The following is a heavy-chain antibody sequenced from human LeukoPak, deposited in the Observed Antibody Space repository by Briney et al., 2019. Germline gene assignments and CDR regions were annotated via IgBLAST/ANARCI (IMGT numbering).Heavy chain of an antibody. Sequence: GASVKVSCKTSGYTFSSYGITWVRQAPGQGLEWVGWIRGDNGDANYAQKLQGRVTMTTDTSTSTAYMELRSLGSDETAVYYCARVGATYSGDPWGQGTLVIVSS. CDR3: ARVGATYSGDP. V-gene: IGHV1-18*01. CDR2: IRGDNGDA. CDR1: GYTFSSYG. J-gene: IGHJ5*02. D-gene: IGHD1-26*01.